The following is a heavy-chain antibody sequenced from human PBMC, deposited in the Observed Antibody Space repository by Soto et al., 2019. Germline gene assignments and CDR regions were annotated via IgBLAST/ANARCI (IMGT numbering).Heavy chain of an antibody. CDR2: IAGGGGST. D-gene: IGHD1-26*01. J-gene: IGHJ4*02. Sequence: GSLRLSCAVSGFSFRNYVMRWSRQAPGNGLDWVSAIAGGGGSTYYADSVKGRFTISRDNSENTLYLQMNSLRAEDTAVYYCAKLGGSYPNYYSDYWGQGALVTVSS. CDR1: GFSFRNYV. V-gene: IGHV3-23*01. CDR3: AKLGGSYPNYYSDY.